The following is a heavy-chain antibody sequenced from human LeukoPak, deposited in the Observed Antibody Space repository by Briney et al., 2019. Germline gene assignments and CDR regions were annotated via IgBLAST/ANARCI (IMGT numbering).Heavy chain of an antibody. J-gene: IGHJ4*02. CDR2: IKQDGSEK. Sequence: GGSLRLSCAASRVTFSSYSMNWVRQAPGKGLEWVANIKQDGSEKYYVDSVKGLFTISRDNAKNSLYLQMNSLRAEDTAVYYCARTGRYSSSWYPDYWGQGTLVTVSS. CDR3: ARTGRYSSSWYPDY. V-gene: IGHV3-7*01. CDR1: RVTFSSYS. D-gene: IGHD6-13*01.